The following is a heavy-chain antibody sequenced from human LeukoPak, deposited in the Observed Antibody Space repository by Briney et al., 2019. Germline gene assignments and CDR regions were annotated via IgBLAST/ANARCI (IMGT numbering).Heavy chain of an antibody. CDR3: ARAPTVLVGYCSSSSCQADY. Sequence: PGGSLRLSCAASGFTFSSYAMNWVRQAPGKGLEWVSAISGDSRYIYYADSVRGRFTISRDNAVNSLYLQMHSLRVEDTAVYYCARAPTVLVGYCSSSSCQADYWGQGTLVTVSS. CDR2: ISGDSRYI. J-gene: IGHJ4*02. V-gene: IGHV3-21*01. D-gene: IGHD2-2*01. CDR1: GFTFSSYA.